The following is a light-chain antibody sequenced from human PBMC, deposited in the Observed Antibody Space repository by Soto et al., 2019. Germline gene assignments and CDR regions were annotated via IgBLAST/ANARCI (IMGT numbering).Light chain of an antibody. CDR2: DVT. CDR1: SSDIDSYNY. Sequence: QSALTQPASVSGSPGQSITISCTGTSSDIDSYNYVSWYQQHPGKAPKLMFYDVTNRPSGVSNRFSGSKSGNTASLTISGLQAEDEADYYCSSYTSSSTYVFGTGTKLTVL. J-gene: IGLJ1*01. CDR3: SSYTSSSTYV. V-gene: IGLV2-14*01.